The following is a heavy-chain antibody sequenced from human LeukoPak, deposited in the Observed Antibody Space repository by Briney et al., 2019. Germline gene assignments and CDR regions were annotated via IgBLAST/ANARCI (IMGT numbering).Heavy chain of an antibody. CDR2: ISSSSYI. CDR1: GFTFSSYS. D-gene: IGHD2-21*01. Sequence: PGGSLRLSCAASGFTFSSYSMNWVRQAPGKGLEWVSSISSSSYIYYADSVKGRFTISRDNAKNSLYLQMNSLRAEDTAVYYCARERFCGGDCSILDYWGQGTLVTVSS. V-gene: IGHV3-21*01. CDR3: ARERFCGGDCSILDY. J-gene: IGHJ4*02.